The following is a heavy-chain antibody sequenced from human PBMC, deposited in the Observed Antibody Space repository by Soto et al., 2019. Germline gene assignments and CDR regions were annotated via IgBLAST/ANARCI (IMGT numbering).Heavy chain of an antibody. Sequence: QVQLVESGGGVVQPGRSLRLSCAASGFTFTSYGMHWVRQAPGKGLEWVAVMSYDGSNKYYADSVKGRFTISRDTSKDTLYPQMNSLRAEDTAVYYCAKQWLDYFDYWGQGTLVTVSS. J-gene: IGHJ4*02. CDR1: GFTFTSYG. D-gene: IGHD6-19*01. V-gene: IGHV3-30*18. CDR3: AKQWLDYFDY. CDR2: MSYDGSNK.